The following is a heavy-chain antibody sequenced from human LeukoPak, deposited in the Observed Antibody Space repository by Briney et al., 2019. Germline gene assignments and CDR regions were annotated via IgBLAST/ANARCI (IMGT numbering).Heavy chain of an antibody. J-gene: IGHJ4*02. V-gene: IGHV4-59*08. D-gene: IGHD5-18*01. Sequence: SETLSLTCTVSGGSISSYYWSWIRQPPGKGLEWIGYIYYTGSTNYNPSLKSRVTISVDTSKNQFSLKLSSVTAADTAVYYCARRTAMALDYWGQGTLVTVSS. CDR2: IYYTGST. CDR3: ARRTAMALDY. CDR1: GGSISSYY.